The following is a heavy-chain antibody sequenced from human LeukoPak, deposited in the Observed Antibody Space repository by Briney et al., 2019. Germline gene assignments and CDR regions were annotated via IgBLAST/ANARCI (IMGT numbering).Heavy chain of an antibody. CDR2: ISRSGSAI. Sequence: GGSLRLSCAASGFTFSDYYMSWIRQAPGKGLEWVSYISRSGSAIYYADSVKGRFTISRDNAKKSLYLQMNSLRAEDTAVYYCASGGIAVADDAFDIWGQGTMVTVSS. V-gene: IGHV3-11*04. D-gene: IGHD6-19*01. J-gene: IGHJ3*02. CDR3: ASGGIAVADDAFDI. CDR1: GFTFSDYY.